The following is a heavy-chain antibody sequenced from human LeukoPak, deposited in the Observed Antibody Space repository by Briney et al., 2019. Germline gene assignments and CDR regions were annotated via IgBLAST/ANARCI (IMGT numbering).Heavy chain of an antibody. D-gene: IGHD3-10*01. V-gene: IGHV4-59*08. CDR3: ARHWGSGSYLPDY. J-gene: IGHJ4*02. CDR2: IYDSGST. CDR1: GGSISSYY. Sequence: SETLSLTCTVSGGSISSYYWSWIRQPPGKGLEWIGYIYDSGSTNYNPSLKSRVTISVDTSKNQFSLKLSSVTAADTAVYYCARHWGSGSYLPDYWGQGTLVTVSS.